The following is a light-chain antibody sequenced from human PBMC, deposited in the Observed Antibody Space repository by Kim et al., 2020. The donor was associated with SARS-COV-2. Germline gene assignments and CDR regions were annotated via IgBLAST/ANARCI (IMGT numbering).Light chain of an antibody. CDR1: RSNIGNNF. CDR3: AAWDDSLNGPV. CDR2: SNN. V-gene: IGLV1-44*01. J-gene: IGLJ2*01. Sequence: ELTQPPSASGTPGQRVTISCSGIRSNIGNNFVSWYQQVPGTAPKLLIYSNNQRPAGVPDRFSGSKSGTSASLAISGLQSEDEGDYFCAAWDDSLNGPVFGGGTQLIVL.